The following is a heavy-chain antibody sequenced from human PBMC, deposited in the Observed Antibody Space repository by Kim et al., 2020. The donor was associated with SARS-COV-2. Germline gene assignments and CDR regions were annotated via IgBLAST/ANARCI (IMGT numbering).Heavy chain of an antibody. CDR1: GYTFTSYA. Sequence: ASVKVSCKASGYTFTSYAMNWVRQAPGQGLEWMGWINTNTGNPTYAQGFTGRFVFSLDTSVSTAYLQISSLKAEDTAVYYCARGGDAVLRYFDWSIYWGQGTLVTVSS. D-gene: IGHD3-9*01. J-gene: IGHJ4*02. CDR2: INTNTGNP. V-gene: IGHV7-4-1*02. CDR3: ARGGDAVLRYFDWSIY.